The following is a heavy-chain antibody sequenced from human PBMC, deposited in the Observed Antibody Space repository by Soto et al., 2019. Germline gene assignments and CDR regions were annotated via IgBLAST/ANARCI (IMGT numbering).Heavy chain of an antibody. V-gene: IGHV3-23*01. CDR1: GFTVSSNA. J-gene: IGHJ4*02. Sequence: EVQLLESGGGLVQPGGSLRVSCVVSGFTVSSNAMSWVRQAPGKGLEWVSSISASGDDTYYADPVKGRFTIFRDNSKRTLYLQMNSLRADDTAVYYCAKELRPNDYWGQGTLVIVSS. CDR2: ISASGDDT. CDR3: AKELRPNDY.